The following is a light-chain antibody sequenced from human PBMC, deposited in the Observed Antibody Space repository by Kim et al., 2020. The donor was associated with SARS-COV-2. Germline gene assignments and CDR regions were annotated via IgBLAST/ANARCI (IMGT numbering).Light chain of an antibody. CDR1: NSNIGNNY. J-gene: IGLJ3*02. Sequence: QAVVTQPPSASGTPGQRVTISCSGSNSNIGNNYVYWYQHLPGTAPALLIYRNNQRRSGVPDRFSGSKSGTSASLAISGLRSEDEAHYYCALWDDSLNGPVFGGGTKLTVL. CDR3: ALWDDSLNGPV. CDR2: RNN. V-gene: IGLV1-47*01.